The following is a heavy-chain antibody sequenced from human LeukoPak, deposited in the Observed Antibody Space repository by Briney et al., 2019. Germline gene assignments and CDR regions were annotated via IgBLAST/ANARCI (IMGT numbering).Heavy chain of an antibody. D-gene: IGHD6-6*01. CDR1: GFTFSSYS. CDR3: ARGRWYSSSWGFDY. V-gene: IGHV3-48*01. J-gene: IGHJ4*02. Sequence: AGGSLRLSCAASGFTFSSYSMNWVRQAPGKGLKWVSYISSSSSTIYYADSVKGRFTISRDNAKNSLYLQMNSLRAEDTAVYYCARGRWYSSSWGFDYWGQGTLVTVSS. CDR2: ISSSSSTI.